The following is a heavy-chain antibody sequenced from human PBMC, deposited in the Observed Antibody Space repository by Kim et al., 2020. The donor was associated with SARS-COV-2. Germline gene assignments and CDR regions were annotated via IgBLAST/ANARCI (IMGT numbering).Heavy chain of an antibody. CDR1: GFTFSSYA. D-gene: IGHD3-10*01. CDR3: ARSVRSREIQSSYFDY. CDR2: ISYDGSNK. J-gene: IGHJ4*02. V-gene: IGHV3-30*04. Sequence: GGSLRLSCAASGFTFSSYAMHWVRQAPGKGLEWVAVISYDGSNKYYVDSVKGRFTISRDNSKNTLYLQMNSLRAEDTAVYYCARSVRSREIQSSYFDYWGQGTLVNVSS.